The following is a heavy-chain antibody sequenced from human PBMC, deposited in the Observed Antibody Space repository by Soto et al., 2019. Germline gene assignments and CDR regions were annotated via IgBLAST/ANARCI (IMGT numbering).Heavy chain of an antibody. CDR3: ARDPHNTYSVVYYVSSGNFDF. V-gene: IGHV4-31*03. D-gene: IGHD3-22*01. CDR2: SYYSGNT. Sequence: SSETLSLTCTVSGVSISSGGYYWNWIRQHPGKGLEWIGYSYYSGNTYYNPSLKSRVTISVDTSKNQFSLRLTSVTAADTAVYYWARDPHNTYSVVYYVSSGNFDFRCQGIQGTGSS. J-gene: IGHJ4*02. CDR1: GVSISSGGYY.